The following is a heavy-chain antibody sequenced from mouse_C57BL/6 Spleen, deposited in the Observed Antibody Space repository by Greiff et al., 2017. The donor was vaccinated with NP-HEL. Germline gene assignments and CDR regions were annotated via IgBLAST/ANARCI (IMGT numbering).Heavy chain of an antibody. J-gene: IGHJ3*01. CDR1: GYAFTNYL. CDR3: ARSGKAY. Sequence: QVQLQQSGAELVRPGTSVKVSCKASGYAFTNYLIEWVKQRPGQGLEWIGVINPGRGGTNYNEKFKGKATLTADKSSSTAYMQLSSLTSEDSAVYFCARSGKAYWGQGTLVTVSA. V-gene: IGHV1-54*01. CDR2: INPGRGGT. D-gene: IGHD3-1*01.